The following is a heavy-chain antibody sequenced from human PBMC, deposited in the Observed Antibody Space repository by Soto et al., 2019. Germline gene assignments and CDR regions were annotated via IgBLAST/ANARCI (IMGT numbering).Heavy chain of an antibody. CDR1: RFTFSSYA. V-gene: IGHV3-30-3*01. CDR2: ISYDGSNK. CDR3: ARAHFSQDQLLLGY. J-gene: IGHJ4*02. D-gene: IGHD2-2*01. Sequence: PGGSLRLSCAASRFTFSSYAIHCVRQSPGKGLEWVAVISYDGSNKYYADSVKGRFTISRDNSKNTLYLQMNSLRAEDTAVYYCARAHFSQDQLLLGYWGQGTLVTVSS.